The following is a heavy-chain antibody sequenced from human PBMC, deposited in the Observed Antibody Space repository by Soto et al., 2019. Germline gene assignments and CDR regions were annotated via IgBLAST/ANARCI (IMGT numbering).Heavy chain of an antibody. V-gene: IGHV3-23*01. J-gene: IGHJ6*02. D-gene: IGHD3-10*01. CDR2: ISPTGEQR. CDR3: AKRYGSGSYRDFNSYYGMDI. CDR1: RFTFRNYG. Sequence: GGSLRLSCAASRFTFRNYGMSWVRQGPGKGLEWVSGISPTGEQRFYVDSVKGRFFISRDNSQNTLSLEMSNLRADDTAVYYCAKRYGSGSYRDFNSYYGMDIWGQGTSVTV.